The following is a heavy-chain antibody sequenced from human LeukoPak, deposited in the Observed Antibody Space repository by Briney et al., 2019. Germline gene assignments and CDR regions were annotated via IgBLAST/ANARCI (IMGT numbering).Heavy chain of an antibody. J-gene: IGHJ4*02. V-gene: IGHV1-2*02. CDR3: ARAPPEYYDILTGFRERYYFDY. CDR1: GYTFTGYY. D-gene: IGHD3-9*01. CDR2: INPNSGGT. Sequence: ASVKVSCKASGYTFTGYYMHWGRQAPGQGLGWMGWINPNSGGTNYAQKFQGRVSMTRDTSISTAYMELSRLRSDDTAVYYCARAPPEYYDILTGFRERYYFDYWGQGTLVTVSS.